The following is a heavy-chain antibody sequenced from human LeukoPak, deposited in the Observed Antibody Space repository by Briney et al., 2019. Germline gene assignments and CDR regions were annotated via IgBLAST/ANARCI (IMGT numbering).Heavy chain of an antibody. CDR3: ARLSTAAADSDY. Sequence: PGGSLRLSCAASGFTFSSYGMHWVRQAPGRGLEWVALMSYDGSNKYYADSVKGRFTVSRDNSKNTLYLQMNSLRAEDTAVYYCARLSTAAADSDYWGQGTLVTVSS. CDR1: GFTFSSYG. J-gene: IGHJ4*02. V-gene: IGHV3-30*03. CDR2: MSYDGSNK. D-gene: IGHD6-25*01.